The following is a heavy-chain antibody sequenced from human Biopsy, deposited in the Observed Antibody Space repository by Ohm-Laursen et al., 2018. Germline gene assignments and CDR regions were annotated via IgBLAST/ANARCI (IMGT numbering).Heavy chain of an antibody. D-gene: IGHD4-23*01. CDR2: ISYTGYT. V-gene: IGHV4-59*01. CDR1: GVSITAYY. J-gene: IGHJ4*02. Sequence: TLSLTCAVSGVSITAYYWSWIRQPPGKGLEWIGHISYTGYTSYNASLKSRVTISVDTSRNHFSLRLSSLTAADTAVYYCARGSNDFGGLYFPRWGQGTLITVSS. CDR3: ARGSNDFGGLYFPR.